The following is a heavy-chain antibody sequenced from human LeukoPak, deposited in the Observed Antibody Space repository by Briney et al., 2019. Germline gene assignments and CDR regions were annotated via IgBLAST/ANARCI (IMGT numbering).Heavy chain of an antibody. V-gene: IGHV3-30*18. D-gene: IGHD6-13*01. CDR2: ISYDGSNK. J-gene: IGHJ4*02. CDR3: AKDRRIAAAGTPFDY. Sequence: GGSLRLSCAASGFTFSSYGMHWVRQAPGKGLEWVAVISYDGSNKYYADSVKGRFTISRDNSKNTLYLQMNSLRAEDTAVYYCAKDRRIAAAGTPFDYWGQGTLVTVSS. CDR1: GFTFSSYG.